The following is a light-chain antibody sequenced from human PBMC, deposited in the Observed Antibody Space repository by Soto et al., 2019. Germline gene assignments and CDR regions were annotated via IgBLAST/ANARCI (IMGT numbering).Light chain of an antibody. CDR1: SSDVGGYNY. V-gene: IGLV2-14*01. J-gene: IGLJ1*01. Sequence: QSALTQPASVSGSPGQSITISCTGTSSDVGGYNYVSWYQQHPGKAPKLMIYDVSNRPSGVSNRSCGSKSGNAASLAISGLQAGDEADYYCSSYTRSRSLPYVFGPGTKLTVL. CDR3: SSYTRSRSLPYV. CDR2: DVS.